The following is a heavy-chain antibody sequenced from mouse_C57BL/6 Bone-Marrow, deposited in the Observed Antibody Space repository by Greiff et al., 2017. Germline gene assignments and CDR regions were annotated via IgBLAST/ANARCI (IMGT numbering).Heavy chain of an antibody. V-gene: IGHV14-1*01. D-gene: IGHD1-1*01. CDR1: GFNFKDYY. J-gene: IGHJ2*01. Sequence: VQLKESGAELVRPGASVKLSCTASGFNFKDYYMHWVKQRPEQGLEWIGRIDPEDGDTEYAPKFQGKATMTADTSSNTAYLQLSSLTSEDSAVYYGTPFTTVGDFDYWGQGTTLTVSS. CDR2: IDPEDGDT. CDR3: TPFTTVGDFDY.